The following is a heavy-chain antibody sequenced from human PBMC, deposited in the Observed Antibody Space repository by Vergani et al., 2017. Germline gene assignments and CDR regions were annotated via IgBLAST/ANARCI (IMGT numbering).Heavy chain of an antibody. CDR2: INHSGST. Sequence: QVQLQQWGAGLLKPSETLCLTCAVYGGSFSGYYWSWIRQPPGKGLEWIGEINHSGSTNYNPSLKSRVTISLDTSKNQFSLKLSSVTAADTAVYYCVRAPHRYGIDVWGQGTTVTVSS. J-gene: IGHJ6*02. V-gene: IGHV4-34*01. CDR3: VRAPHRYGIDV. CDR1: GGSFSGYY.